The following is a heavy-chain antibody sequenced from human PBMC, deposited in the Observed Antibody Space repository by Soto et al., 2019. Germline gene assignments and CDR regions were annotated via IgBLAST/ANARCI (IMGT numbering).Heavy chain of an antibody. Sequence: QVQLVQSGAEVKKPGASVKVSCKASGYTFTSYGISWVRQAPGQGLERMGWISAYNGNTNYAQKLQGRVTMTTDTSTSTAYMELRSLRSDDTAVYYCARAVVRFLEWFHNDYWGQGTLVTVSS. D-gene: IGHD3-3*01. CDR3: ARAVVRFLEWFHNDY. CDR1: GYTFTSYG. J-gene: IGHJ4*02. V-gene: IGHV1-18*01. CDR2: ISAYNGNT.